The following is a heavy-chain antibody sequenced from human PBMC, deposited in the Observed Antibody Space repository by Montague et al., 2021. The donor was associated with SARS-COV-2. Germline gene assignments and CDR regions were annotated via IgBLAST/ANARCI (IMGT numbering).Heavy chain of an antibody. V-gene: IGHV3-48*03. CDR2: ISSSGSTI. CDR1: GFTFSSYE. Sequence: SLRLSCSASGFTFSSYEMNWVRQAPGKGLEWVSYISSSGSTIYYADSVKGRFTISRDNAKNSLYLQMNSLRAEDTAVYYCARDPGFWSGYYDYWGQGTLVTVSS. J-gene: IGHJ4*02. D-gene: IGHD3-3*01. CDR3: ARDPGFWSGYYDY.